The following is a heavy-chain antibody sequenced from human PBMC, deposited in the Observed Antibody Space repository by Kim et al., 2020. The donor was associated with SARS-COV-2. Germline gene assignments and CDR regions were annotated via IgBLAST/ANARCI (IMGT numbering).Heavy chain of an antibody. V-gene: IGHV1-69*13. J-gene: IGHJ4*02. CDR1: GGTFSSYA. D-gene: IGHD2-15*01. Sequence: SVKVSCKASGGTFSSYAISWVRQAPGQGLEWMGGIIPIFGTANYAQKFQGRVTITADESTSTAYMELSSLRSEDTAVYYCASHTTEVVAGFDYWVQGTLVTVSS. CDR3: ASHTTEVVAGFDY. CDR2: IIPIFGTA.